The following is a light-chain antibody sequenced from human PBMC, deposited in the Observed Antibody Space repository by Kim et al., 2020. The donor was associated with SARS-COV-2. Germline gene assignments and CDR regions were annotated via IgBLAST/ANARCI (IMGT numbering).Light chain of an antibody. CDR2: GKN. V-gene: IGLV3-19*01. J-gene: IGLJ1*01. Sequence: SSELTQDPAVSVALGQTVRITCQGDSLRSXYASXYQQXXXXAXVLVIYGKNNRPSGIPDRFSGPXSGNTASLTITGAXAEDEADYYCNFRXSRGNHYVXG. CDR1: SLRSXY. CDR3: NFRXSRGNHYV.